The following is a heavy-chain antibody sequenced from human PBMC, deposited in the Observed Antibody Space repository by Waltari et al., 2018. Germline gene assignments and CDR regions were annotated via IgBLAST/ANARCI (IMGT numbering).Heavy chain of an antibody. V-gene: IGHV1-2*02. Sequence: QVQLVQSGAEVKKPGASVKVSCKASGYTFTGYYMHWVRQAPGQGLEWMGWINPNSGGTNYAQKFQGRVTMTRDTSISTAYMELSRLRSDDTAVYYCAREAPDFWSGPYNFDYWGQGTLVTVSS. D-gene: IGHD3-3*01. CDR2: INPNSGGT. CDR3: AREAPDFWSGPYNFDY. CDR1: GYTFTGYY. J-gene: IGHJ4*02.